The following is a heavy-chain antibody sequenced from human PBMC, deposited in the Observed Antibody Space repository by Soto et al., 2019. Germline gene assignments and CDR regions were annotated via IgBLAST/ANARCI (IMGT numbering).Heavy chain of an antibody. V-gene: IGHV3-23*01. D-gene: IGHD4-17*01. CDR3: AKVRYDYGGNGLFDY. CDR2: ISGSGGST. J-gene: IGHJ4*02. Sequence: GGSLRLSCAASGFTFSSYAMSWVRQAPGKGLEWVSAISGSGGSTYYADSVKGRFTISRDNSKNTLYLQMNSLRAEDTAVYYCAKVRYDYGGNGLFDYWGQGTLVTVSS. CDR1: GFTFSSYA.